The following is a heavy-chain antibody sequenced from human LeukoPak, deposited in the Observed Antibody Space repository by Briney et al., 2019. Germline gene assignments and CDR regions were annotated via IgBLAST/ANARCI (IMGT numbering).Heavy chain of an antibody. V-gene: IGHV3-48*03. CDR1: GFTFSSYE. Sequence: GSLRLSCAASGFTFSSYEMNWVRQAPGKGLEWVSYISSSGSTIYYADSVKGRFTISRDNAKNSLYLQMNSLRAEDTAVYYCARVGEMATMVFDYWGQGTLVTVSS. CDR2: ISSSGSTI. J-gene: IGHJ4*02. CDR3: ARVGEMATMVFDY. D-gene: IGHD5-24*01.